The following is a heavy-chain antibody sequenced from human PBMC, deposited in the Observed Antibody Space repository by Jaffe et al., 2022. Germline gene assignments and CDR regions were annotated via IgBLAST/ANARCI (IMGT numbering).Heavy chain of an antibody. CDR3: AKDGYSSSSAYYYYYMDV. V-gene: IGHV3-9*01. CDR1: GFTFDDYA. D-gene: IGHD6-6*01. J-gene: IGHJ6*03. Sequence: EVQLVESGGGLVQPGRSLRLSCAASGFTFDDYAMHWVRQAPGKGLEWVSGISWNSGSIGYADSVKGRFTISRDNAKNSLYLQMNSLRAEDTALYYCAKDGYSSSSAYYYYYMDVWGKGTTVTVSS. CDR2: ISWNSGSI.